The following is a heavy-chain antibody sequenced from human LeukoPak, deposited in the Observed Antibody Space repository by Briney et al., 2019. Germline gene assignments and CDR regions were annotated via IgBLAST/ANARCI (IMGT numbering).Heavy chain of an antibody. Sequence: GRSLRLSCAASGLTFRNYGMHWARQAPGKGLEWVAVISYNGGTQYYADSVKGRFTISRDNSENTLYLQMNSLRAEDTAVYYCAKGGPEYVSGCTDYWGPGTLVTVSS. D-gene: IGHD6-19*01. CDR3: AKGGPEYVSGCTDY. CDR2: ISYNGGTQ. CDR1: GLTFRNYG. V-gene: IGHV3-30*18. J-gene: IGHJ4*02.